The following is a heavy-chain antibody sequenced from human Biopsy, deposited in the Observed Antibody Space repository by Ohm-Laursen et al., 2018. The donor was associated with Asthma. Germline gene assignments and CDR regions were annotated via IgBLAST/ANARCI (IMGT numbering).Heavy chain of an antibody. Sequence: SLRLSCTAPGFMFRSFGMHWVRQAPGKGLEWVAVISYDGNHKFYEDSVKGRFTISRDNSKNTMYLVMNSLRPEDTAVYYCARDESFSMASGSWFDPWGQGTLVTVSS. CDR3: ARDESFSMASGSWFDP. J-gene: IGHJ5*02. CDR2: ISYDGNHK. V-gene: IGHV3-30*03. CDR1: GFMFRSFG. D-gene: IGHD2/OR15-2a*01.